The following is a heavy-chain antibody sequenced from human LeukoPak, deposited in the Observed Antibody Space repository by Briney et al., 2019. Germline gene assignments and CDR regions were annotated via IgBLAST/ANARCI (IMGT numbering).Heavy chain of an antibody. V-gene: IGHV4-59*01. CDR2: IYYSGST. CDR1: GGSISSYY. CDR3: ARKTAAAGTVYYYYGMDV. J-gene: IGHJ6*02. Sequence: PSETLSLTCTVSGGSISSYYWSWIRQPPGKGLEWIGYIYYSGSTNYNPSLKSRVTISVDTSKNQFSLKLSSVTAADTAVYYCARKTAAAGTVYYYYGMDVWGQGTTVTVSS. D-gene: IGHD6-13*01.